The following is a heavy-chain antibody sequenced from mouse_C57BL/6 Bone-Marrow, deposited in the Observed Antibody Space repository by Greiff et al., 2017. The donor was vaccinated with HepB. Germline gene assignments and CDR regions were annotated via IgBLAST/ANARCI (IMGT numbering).Heavy chain of an antibody. J-gene: IGHJ4*01. Sequence: VQLQQSGPVLVKPGASVKMSCKASGYTFTDYYMNWVKQSHGKSLEWIGVINPYNGGTSYNQKFKGKATLTVDKSSSTAYMELNSLTSEDSAVYYCARFDPYAMDYWGQGTSVTVSS. V-gene: IGHV1-19*01. CDR2: INPYNGGT. CDR3: ARFDPYAMDY. CDR1: GYTFTDYY.